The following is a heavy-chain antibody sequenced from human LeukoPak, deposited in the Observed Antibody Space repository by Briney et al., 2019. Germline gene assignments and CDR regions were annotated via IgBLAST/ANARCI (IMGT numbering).Heavy chain of an antibody. CDR1: GGSFSGYY. D-gene: IGHD5-18*01. Sequence: PSETLSLTCAVYGGSFSGYYRSWIRQPPGKGLEWIGEINHSGSTNYNPSLKSRVTISVDTSKNQFSLKLSSVTAADTAVYYCARARGGISRGYSYGFFDYWGQGTLVTVSS. J-gene: IGHJ4*02. CDR2: INHSGST. V-gene: IGHV4-34*01. CDR3: ARARGGISRGYSYGFFDY.